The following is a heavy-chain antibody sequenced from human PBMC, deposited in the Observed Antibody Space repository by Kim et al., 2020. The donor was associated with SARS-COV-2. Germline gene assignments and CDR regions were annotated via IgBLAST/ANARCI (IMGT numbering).Heavy chain of an antibody. CDR3: AKGRIREGGP. J-gene: IGHJ5*02. D-gene: IGHD2-15*01. CDR2: ISKSGEST. Sequence: GGSLRLSCAASEFIFSTYAMSWVRQAPGKGLEWVSSISKSGESTFYADTGKGRFTISRDNSKNTLYLQMNTLRAEDTAIYYCAKGRIREGGPWGQGTLVTVSS. CDR1: EFIFSTYA. V-gene: IGHV3-23*01.